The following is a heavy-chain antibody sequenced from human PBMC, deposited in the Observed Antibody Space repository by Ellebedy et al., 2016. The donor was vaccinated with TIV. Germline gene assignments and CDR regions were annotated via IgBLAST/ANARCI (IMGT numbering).Heavy chain of an antibody. D-gene: IGHD1-26*01. Sequence: GSLRLSXTVSGGSISSYYWSWIRQPAGKGLEWIGRIYTSGSTNYNPSLKSRVTMSVDTSKNQFSLKLSSVTAADTAVYYCARDHGGSHYFDYWGQGTLVTVSS. J-gene: IGHJ4*02. CDR3: ARDHGGSHYFDY. CDR1: GGSISSYY. CDR2: IYTSGST. V-gene: IGHV4-4*07.